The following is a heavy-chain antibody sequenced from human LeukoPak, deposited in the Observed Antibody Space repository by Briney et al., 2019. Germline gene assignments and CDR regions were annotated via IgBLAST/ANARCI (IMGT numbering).Heavy chain of an antibody. CDR3: ARDLSYGGNSLILYFQH. V-gene: IGHV3-30*04. Sequence: PGGSLRLSCAASGFTFSSYAMHWVRQAPGKGLEWVAVISYDGSNEYYADSVKGRFTISRDNSKNTLYLQMNSLRAEDTAVYYCARDLSYGGNSLILYFQHWGQGTLVTVSS. CDR2: ISYDGSNE. CDR1: GFTFSSYA. D-gene: IGHD4-23*01. J-gene: IGHJ1*01.